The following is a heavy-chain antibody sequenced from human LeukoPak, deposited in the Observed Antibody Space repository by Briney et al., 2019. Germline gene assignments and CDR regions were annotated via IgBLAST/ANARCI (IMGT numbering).Heavy chain of an antibody. V-gene: IGHV3-74*01. J-gene: IGHJ3*02. D-gene: IGHD2-2*01. CDR2: ILNDGSST. CDR1: GLTLSTHW. CDR3: ARVYGAYCSSTSCFAFDI. Sequence: GGSRSLSLEASGLTLSTHWLNWFRQAQGKGLLWVSRILNDGSSTTYADSVKGRFTISRDNAKNMLYLQVNSLRAEDTAVYYCARVYGAYCSSTSCFAFDIWGQGTMVTVSS.